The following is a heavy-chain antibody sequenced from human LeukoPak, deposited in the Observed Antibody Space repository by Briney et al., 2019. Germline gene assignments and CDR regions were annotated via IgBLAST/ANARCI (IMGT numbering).Heavy chain of an antibody. CDR3: ARAGTGGYPYFDY. V-gene: IGHV3-48*03. J-gene: IGHJ4*02. Sequence: PGGSLRLSCAASGFTFNSYEMDWVRQAPGKGLEWVSYISSSGKIIYYADSVKGRFTISRDNPKNSLYLQMTSLRPEDTAVYYCARAGTGGYPYFDYWGQGTLVTVSS. CDR1: GFTFNSYE. D-gene: IGHD1-26*01. CDR2: ISSSGKII.